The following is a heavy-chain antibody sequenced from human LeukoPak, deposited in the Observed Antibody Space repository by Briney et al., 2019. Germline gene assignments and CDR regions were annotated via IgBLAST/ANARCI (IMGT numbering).Heavy chain of an antibody. CDR2: INPNSGGT. Sequence: VSVKVSFKASGYTFIGYYLHWVRQAPGQGLEWMGWINPNSGGTNYAQKFQGRVTMTRDTSISTAYMELSRLRSDDTAVYYCARDLLYSSTIYYYYGMDVWGQGTTVTVSS. V-gene: IGHV1-2*02. CDR3: ARDLLYSSTIYYYYGMDV. D-gene: IGHD6-13*01. J-gene: IGHJ6*02. CDR1: GYTFIGYY.